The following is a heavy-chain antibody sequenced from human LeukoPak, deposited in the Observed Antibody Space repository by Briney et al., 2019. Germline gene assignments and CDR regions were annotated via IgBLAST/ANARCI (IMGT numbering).Heavy chain of an antibody. J-gene: IGHJ5*02. Sequence: GASVKVSCKASGYTFMNYDINWVRQAAGQGLEWMGWMKINSGNTGYAQKFQGRVTMTRDTSISTAYMELSSLRSEDTAVYYCARGEGNWFDPWGQGTLVTVSS. CDR3: ARGEGNWFDP. CDR2: MKINSGNT. V-gene: IGHV1-8*01. CDR1: GYTFMNYD.